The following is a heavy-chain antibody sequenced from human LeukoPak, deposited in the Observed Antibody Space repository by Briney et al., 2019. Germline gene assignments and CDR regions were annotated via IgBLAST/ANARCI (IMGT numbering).Heavy chain of an antibody. Sequence: SETLSLTCTVSGDSINTYYWSWIRQPPGKGLEWIGYIYYTGGTNYNPSLKSRVTISVDTSKNQFSLKLSSVTAADTAVYYCASLQVPPQGFDPWGQGTLVTVSS. CDR2: IYYTGGT. CDR1: GDSINTYY. V-gene: IGHV4-59*12. CDR3: ASLQVPPQGFDP. J-gene: IGHJ5*02.